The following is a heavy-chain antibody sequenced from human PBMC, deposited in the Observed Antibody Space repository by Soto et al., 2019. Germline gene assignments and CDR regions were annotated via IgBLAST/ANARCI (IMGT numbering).Heavy chain of an antibody. J-gene: IGHJ5*02. V-gene: IGHV4-59*01. Sequence: SETLSLTCTVSGGSISSYYWSWIRQPPGKGLEWIGYIYYSGSTNYNPSLKSRVTISVDTSKNQFSLKLSSVTAADTAVYYCARTVVAAKGSWFDPWGQGTLVTV. D-gene: IGHD2-15*01. CDR2: IYYSGST. CDR3: ARTVVAAKGSWFDP. CDR1: GGSISSYY.